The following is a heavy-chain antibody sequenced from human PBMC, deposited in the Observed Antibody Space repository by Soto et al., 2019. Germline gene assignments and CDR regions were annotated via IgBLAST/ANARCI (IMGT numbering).Heavy chain of an antibody. CDR1: GGSISSGGYY. Sequence: PSETLSLTCTVSGGSISSGGYYWSWIRQHPGKGLEWIGYIYYSGSTYYNPSLKSRVTISVDTSKNQFSLKLSSVTAADTAVYYCASILADYGYYFDYWGQGTLVTVSS. CDR3: ASILADYGYYFDY. V-gene: IGHV4-31*03. J-gene: IGHJ4*02. CDR2: IYYSGST. D-gene: IGHD4-17*01.